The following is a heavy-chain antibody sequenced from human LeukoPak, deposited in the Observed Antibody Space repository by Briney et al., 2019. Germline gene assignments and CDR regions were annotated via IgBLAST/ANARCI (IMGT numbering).Heavy chain of an antibody. Sequence: GASVKVSCKASGYTFTGYYMHWVRQAPGQGLEWMGWINPNSGGTNYAQKFQGRVTITADKSTSTAYMELSSLRSEDTAVYYCARGRNTVTLDYWGQGTLVTVSS. CDR3: ARGRNTVTLDY. CDR1: GYTFTGYY. D-gene: IGHD4-17*01. V-gene: IGHV1-2*02. J-gene: IGHJ4*02. CDR2: INPNSGGT.